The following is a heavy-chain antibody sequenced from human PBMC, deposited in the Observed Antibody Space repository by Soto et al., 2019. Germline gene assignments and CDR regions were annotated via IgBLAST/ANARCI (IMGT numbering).Heavy chain of an antibody. J-gene: IGHJ4*02. CDR1: GGSINSGGYY. D-gene: IGHD3-3*01. CDR2: IYYSGST. Sequence: SETLSLTCTVSGGSINSGGYYWSWIRQHPGKGLEWIGYIYYSGSTYYNPSLKSRVTISIDTSKNQFSLKLSSVTAADTAVYYCARAQTIFGIITVFDYWGQGALVTVSS. CDR3: ARAQTIFGIITVFDY. V-gene: IGHV4-31*02.